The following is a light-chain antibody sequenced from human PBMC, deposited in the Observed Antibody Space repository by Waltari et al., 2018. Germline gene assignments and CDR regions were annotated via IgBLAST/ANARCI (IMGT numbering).Light chain of an antibody. V-gene: IGKV1-16*02. CDR1: QDIRNY. Sequence: IQMTQSPSSLSASVGDRVTITCRASQDIRNYLAWFQQKPGQAPKSLIYAAASLQSGVPSKFSGSGSVTDFTLTISSLQPGDFATYYCQQYNSYPWTFGQETKVEIK. CDR2: AAA. CDR3: QQYNSYPWT. J-gene: IGKJ1*01.